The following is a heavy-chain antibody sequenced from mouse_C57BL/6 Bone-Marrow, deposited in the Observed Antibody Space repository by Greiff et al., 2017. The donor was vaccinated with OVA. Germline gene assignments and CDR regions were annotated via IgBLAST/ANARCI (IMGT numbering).Heavy chain of an antibody. D-gene: IGHD1-1*01. V-gene: IGHV14-3*01. CDR1: GFNIKNTY. J-gene: IGHJ1*03. CDR3: ASNLLLRFYWYFGV. CDR2: IDPANGNT. Sequence: EVKLVESVAELVRPGASVKLSCTASGFNIKNTYMHWVKQRPEQGLEWIGRIDPANGNTKYAPKFQGKATITADTSSNTAYLQLSSLTSEDTAIYYCASNLLLRFYWYFGVWGTGTTVTVSS.